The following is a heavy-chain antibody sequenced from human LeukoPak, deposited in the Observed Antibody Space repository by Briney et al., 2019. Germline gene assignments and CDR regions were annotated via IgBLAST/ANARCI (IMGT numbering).Heavy chain of an antibody. CDR3: ARALKDLRRRIGGTTTFEYYYYMDV. V-gene: IGHV3-7*01. CDR1: GFTLSSYG. Sequence: GGSLRLSCAASGFTLSSYGMSWVRQAPGKGLEWVANIKQDGSEEYYVDSVKGRFTIPRDNGKNSLYLQMNSLRAEDTAVYYCARALKDLRRRIGGTTTFEYYYYMDVWGKGTTVIISS. J-gene: IGHJ6*03. D-gene: IGHD1-26*01. CDR2: IKQDGSEE.